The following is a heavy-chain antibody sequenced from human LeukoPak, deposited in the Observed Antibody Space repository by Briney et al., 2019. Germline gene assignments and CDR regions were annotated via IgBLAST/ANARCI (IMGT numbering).Heavy chain of an antibody. CDR3: ARLQRVGNSGYYFDY. V-gene: IGHV4-34*12. Sequence: SETLSLTCAVYGGSFSGYYWSWIRQPPGKGLEWIGEIVHSGNTKYNPSLKSRVTISVDTSKNQFSLNLTSVTAADTAVYYCARLQRVGNSGYYFDYWGQGTLVTVSS. J-gene: IGHJ4*02. D-gene: IGHD3-22*01. CDR1: GGSFSGYY. CDR2: IVHSGNT.